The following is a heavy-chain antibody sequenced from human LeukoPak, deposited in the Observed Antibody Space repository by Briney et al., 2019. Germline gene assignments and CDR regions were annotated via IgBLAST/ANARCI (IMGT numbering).Heavy chain of an antibody. CDR3: ARLVGARTTVLFDP. J-gene: IGHJ5*02. CDR2: ISSSSSYI. CDR1: GFTFSSYS. V-gene: IGHV3-21*01. D-gene: IGHD4-11*01. Sequence: GGSLRLSCAASGFTFSSYSMYWVRQAPGKGLEWVSSISSSSSYIYYADSVKGRFTISRDNAKNSLYLQMNSLRAEDTAVYYCARLVGARTTVLFDPWGQGTLVTVSS.